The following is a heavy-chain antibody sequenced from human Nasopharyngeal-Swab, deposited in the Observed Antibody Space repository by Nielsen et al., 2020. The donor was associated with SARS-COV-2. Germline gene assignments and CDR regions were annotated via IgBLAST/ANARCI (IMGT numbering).Heavy chain of an antibody. CDR2: IIPIFGTA. D-gene: IGHD2-2*01. Sequence: RQDTGQAVAWRGGIIPIFGTANYAQKFQGRVTITADESTSTAYMELSSLRSEDTAVYYCARDLGCSSTSCYEGNWFDPWGQGTLVTVSS. J-gene: IGHJ5*02. CDR3: ARDLGCSSTSCYEGNWFDP. V-gene: IGHV1-69*01.